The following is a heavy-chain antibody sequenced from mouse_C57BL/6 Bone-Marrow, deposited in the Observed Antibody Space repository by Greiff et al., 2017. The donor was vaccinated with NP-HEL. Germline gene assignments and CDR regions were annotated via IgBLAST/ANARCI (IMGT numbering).Heavy chain of an antibody. CDR1: GYTFTSYW. CDR2: IYPGNSDT. J-gene: IGHJ4*01. CDR3: TKGSSPHYYAMDY. Sequence: VQLKESGTVLARPGASVKMSCKTSGYTFTSYWMHWLKQRPGQGLEWIGAIYPGNSDTSYNQKFKGKAKLTAVTSASTAYMELSSLTNEDSAVYYCTKGSSPHYYAMDYWGQGTSVTVSS. V-gene: IGHV1-5*01. D-gene: IGHD1-1*01.